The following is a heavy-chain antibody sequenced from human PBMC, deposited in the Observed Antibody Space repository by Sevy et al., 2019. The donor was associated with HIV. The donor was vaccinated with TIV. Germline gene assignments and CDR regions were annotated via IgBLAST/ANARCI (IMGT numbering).Heavy chain of an antibody. CDR3: ARQGPDSSGYLNWFDP. CDR2: IYYSGST. J-gene: IGHJ5*02. Sequence: SETLSLTCTVSGGSISSSSYYWGWIRQPPGKGLEWIGSIYYSGSTYYNPSLKSRVTISVDTSKNQFSLKLGSVTAADTAVYYCARQGPDSSGYLNWFDPWGQGTLVTVSS. CDR1: GGSISSSSYY. D-gene: IGHD3-22*01. V-gene: IGHV4-39*01.